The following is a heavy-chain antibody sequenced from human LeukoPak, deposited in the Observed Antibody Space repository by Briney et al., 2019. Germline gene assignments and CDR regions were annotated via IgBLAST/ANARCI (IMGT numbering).Heavy chain of an antibody. D-gene: IGHD6-13*01. Sequence: GESLKISCKGSGYIFSSYWIGWVRQMPGKGLEWMGIIYPGDSDTEYGPSFQGQVTISADKSISTAYLQWSSLKASDTATYYCARHSGGSRWIYFDYWGQGTLVTVSS. V-gene: IGHV5-51*01. CDR3: ARHSGGSRWIYFDY. J-gene: IGHJ4*02. CDR2: IYPGDSDT. CDR1: GYIFSSYW.